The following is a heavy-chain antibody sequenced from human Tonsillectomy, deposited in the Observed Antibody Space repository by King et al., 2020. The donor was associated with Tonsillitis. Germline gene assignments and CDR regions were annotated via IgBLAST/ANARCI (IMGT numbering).Heavy chain of an antibody. Sequence: VTLKESGPALVKPTQTLTLTCTFSGFSLSTGGMCVSWIRQPPGKALEWLALIDWDGDKYYNTSLKTRLTISRDTSKNQVVLTMTNMDPVDTATYYCARMHSSGWHSVDYWGQGTLVSVSS. CDR3: ARMHSSGWHSVDY. CDR2: IDWDGDK. J-gene: IGHJ4*02. V-gene: IGHV2-70*01. D-gene: IGHD6-19*01. CDR1: GFSLSTGGMC.